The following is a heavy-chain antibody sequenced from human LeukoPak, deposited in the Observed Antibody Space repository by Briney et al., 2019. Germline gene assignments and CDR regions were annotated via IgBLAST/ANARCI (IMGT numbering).Heavy chain of an antibody. J-gene: IGHJ6*02. CDR1: GYTFTSYY. V-gene: IGHV1-46*01. D-gene: IGHD3-22*01. CDR2: INPSGGST. Sequence: ASVKVSCKASGYTFTSYYMHWVRQAPGQGLERMGIINPSGGSTSYAQKFQGRVTMTRDTSTSTVYMELSSLRSEDTAVYYCATSMIGYGMDVWGQGTTVTVSS. CDR3: ATSMIGYGMDV.